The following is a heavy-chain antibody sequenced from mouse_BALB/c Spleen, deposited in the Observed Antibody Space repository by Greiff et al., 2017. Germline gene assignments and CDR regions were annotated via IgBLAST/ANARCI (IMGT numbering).Heavy chain of an antibody. Sequence: EVKLMESGGGLVQPGGSLRLSCATSGFTFTDYYMSWVRQPPGKALEWLGFIRNKANGYTTEYSASVKGRFTISRDNSQSILYLQMNTLRAEDSATYYCARSENWVFAYWGQGTLVTVSA. CDR1: GFTFTDYY. J-gene: IGHJ3*01. D-gene: IGHD4-1*01. V-gene: IGHV7-3*02. CDR2: IRNKANGYTT. CDR3: ARSENWVFAY.